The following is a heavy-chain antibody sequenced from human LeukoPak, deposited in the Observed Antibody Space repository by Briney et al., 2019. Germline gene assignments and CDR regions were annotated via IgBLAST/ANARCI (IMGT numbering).Heavy chain of an antibody. CDR1: GYTFTGYY. D-gene: IGHD2-15*01. CDR3: ARVLGRVVVVLGY. Sequence: GASVKVSCKASGYTFTGYYMHWVRQAPGQGLEWMGWINPNSGGTNYAQKFQGRVTMTRDTASSTAYMELSRLRSDDTAVYYCARVLGRVVVVLGYWGQGTLVTVSS. CDR2: INPNSGGT. J-gene: IGHJ4*02. V-gene: IGHV1-2*02.